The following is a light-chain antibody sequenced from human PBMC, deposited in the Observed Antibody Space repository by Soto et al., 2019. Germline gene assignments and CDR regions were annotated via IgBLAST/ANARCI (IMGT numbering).Light chain of an antibody. V-gene: IGKV3-11*01. Sequence: DIVLTQSPVNVSLSPGERATLSCRAGQSVSKYLAWYQQKPGQAPRLLIYDASNRATDIPARFSGSGSGTDFTLTISSLEPEDFAVYYCQQRARWPSFGQGTKLEIK. CDR1: QSVSKY. CDR3: QQRARWPS. J-gene: IGKJ2*01. CDR2: DAS.